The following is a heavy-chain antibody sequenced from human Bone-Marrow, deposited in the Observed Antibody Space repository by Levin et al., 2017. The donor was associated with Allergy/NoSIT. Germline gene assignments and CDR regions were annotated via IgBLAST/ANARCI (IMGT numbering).Heavy chain of an antibody. CDR3: AKDRALCSGGSCYSALDY. Sequence: LSLPCAASGFTFRSSAMNWVRQAPGKGLEWVSTIGGRGGNTYYADSVKGRFTISRDNSNNTLFLQMNSLRAEDTAVYYCAKDRALCSGGSCYSALDYWGQGTLITVSS. J-gene: IGHJ4*02. CDR1: GFTFRSSA. CDR2: IGGRGGNT. V-gene: IGHV3-23*01. D-gene: IGHD2-15*01.